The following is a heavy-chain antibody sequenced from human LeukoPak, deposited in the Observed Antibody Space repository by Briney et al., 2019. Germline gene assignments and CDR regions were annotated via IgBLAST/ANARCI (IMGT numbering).Heavy chain of an antibody. Sequence: GRSLRLSCAASGFTFDDYAMHWVRQTPGKGLEWVSGISWNSGSIGYAVSVKGRFTISRDNAKNSLYLQMNSLRAEDTALYYCAKDVRTYSSGEGDYWGQGTLVTVSS. CDR1: GFTFDDYA. D-gene: IGHD6-19*01. V-gene: IGHV3-9*01. J-gene: IGHJ4*02. CDR3: AKDVRTYSSGEGDY. CDR2: ISWNSGSI.